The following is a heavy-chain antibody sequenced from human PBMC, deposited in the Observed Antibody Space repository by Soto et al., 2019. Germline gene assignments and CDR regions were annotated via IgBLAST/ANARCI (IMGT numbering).Heavy chain of an antibody. CDR2: IIPIFGTA. D-gene: IGHD2-2*01. J-gene: IGHJ5*02. CDR3: AQDVPAASTWFDP. V-gene: IGHV1-69*13. CDR1: GGTFSSYA. Sequence: RASVKVSCKASGGTFSSYAISWVRQAPGQGLEWMGEIIPIFGTANYAQKFQGRVTITADESTSKAYMELSSLRSEDTAVYYCAQDVPAASTWFDPWGQGTLVTVSS.